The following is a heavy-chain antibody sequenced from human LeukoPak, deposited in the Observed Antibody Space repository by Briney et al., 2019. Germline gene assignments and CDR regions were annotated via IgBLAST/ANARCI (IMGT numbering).Heavy chain of an antibody. CDR3: ARVNSWTEEPDTGFDY. J-gene: IGHJ4*02. Sequence: GGSLRLSCAASGFTFSSYWMHWVRQAPGKGLVWVSRINGDGSRTSYADSVKGRFTISRDNAKNTLYLQMNSLRTEDTAVYYCARVNSWTEEPDTGFDYWGQGILVTVSS. CDR2: INGDGSRT. V-gene: IGHV3-74*01. D-gene: IGHD1-14*01. CDR1: GFTFSSYW.